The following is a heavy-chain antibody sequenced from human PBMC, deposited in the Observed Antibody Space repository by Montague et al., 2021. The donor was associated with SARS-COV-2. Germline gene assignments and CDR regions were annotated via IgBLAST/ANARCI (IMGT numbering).Heavy chain of an antibody. CDR1: GGSFSGYY. J-gene: IGHJ4*02. D-gene: IGHD4-23*01. CDR3: ARWDPQTLTLIGLRGKSASDY. Sequence: SETLSLTCAVYGGSFSGYYLTWIRQSPGKGLEWIAEINHSGTTNYNFNPSLRSRVTISVDTSKSQFSLKLSSVTAADTGVYYCARWDPQTLTLIGLRGKSASDYWGQGTLATAS. V-gene: IGHV4-34*01. CDR2: INHSGTT.